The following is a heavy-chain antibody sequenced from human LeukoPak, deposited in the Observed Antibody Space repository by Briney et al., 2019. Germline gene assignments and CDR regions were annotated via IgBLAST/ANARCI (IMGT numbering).Heavy chain of an antibody. CDR2: IIPIFGTA. J-gene: IGHJ4*02. Sequence: SAKVSCKASGGTFSSYAISWVRRAPGQGLEWMGGIIPIFGTANYAQKFQGRVTITTDESTSTAYMELSSLRSEDTAVYYCARHRGYSYALGYWGQGTLVTVSS. D-gene: IGHD5-18*01. CDR3: ARHRGYSYALGY. CDR1: GGTFSSYA. V-gene: IGHV1-69*05.